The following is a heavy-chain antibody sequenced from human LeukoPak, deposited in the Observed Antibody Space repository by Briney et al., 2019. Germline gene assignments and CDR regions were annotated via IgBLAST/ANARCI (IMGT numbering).Heavy chain of an antibody. J-gene: IGHJ3*02. CDR2: IASKAETYAT. V-gene: IGHV3-73*01. D-gene: IGHD1-1*01. Sequence: QPGGSLRLSCAASGFTFSGSPMHWVRQASGKGLEWVGRIASKAETYATEYADSLRGRLTISRDDSKNTAYLHMNSLKTEDTAVYYCTSRGDPTGDAFDTWGQGTMVTVSS. CDR1: GFTFSGSP. CDR3: TSRGDPTGDAFDT.